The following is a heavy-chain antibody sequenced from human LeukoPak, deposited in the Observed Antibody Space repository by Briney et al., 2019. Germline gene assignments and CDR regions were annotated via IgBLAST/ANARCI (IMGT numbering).Heavy chain of an antibody. D-gene: IGHD3/OR15-3a*01. CDR3: ARQTGSGLFILP. Sequence: SETLSLTCTVSGVSISSSNSYWGWIRQPPGKGLEWIGSIYYSGNTYYNASLKSQVSVSIDTSKNQFSLRLTSVTAADTAVYYCARQTGSGLFILPGGQGTLVTVSS. CDR2: IYYSGNT. CDR1: GVSISSSNSY. J-gene: IGHJ4*02. V-gene: IGHV4-39*01.